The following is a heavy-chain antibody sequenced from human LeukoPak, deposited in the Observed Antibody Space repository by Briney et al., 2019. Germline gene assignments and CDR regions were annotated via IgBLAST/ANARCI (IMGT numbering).Heavy chain of an antibody. D-gene: IGHD6-19*01. Sequence: ASVKVSCKASGGSFSSYAISWVRQAPGQGLEWMGGIIPIFGTANYAQKFQGRVTITADESTSTAYMELSSLRSEDTAVYYCARPVAGSSAPYYYYGMDVWGQGTTVTVSS. V-gene: IGHV1-69*13. CDR1: GGSFSSYA. CDR2: IIPIFGTA. CDR3: ARPVAGSSAPYYYYGMDV. J-gene: IGHJ6*02.